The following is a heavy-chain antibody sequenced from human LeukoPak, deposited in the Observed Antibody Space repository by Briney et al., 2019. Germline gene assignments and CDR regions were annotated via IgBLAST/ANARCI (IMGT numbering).Heavy chain of an antibody. CDR1: GFTFSIYA. D-gene: IGHD2-2*02. CDR3: AREDIVVVPAAIRRYYYYMDV. V-gene: IGHV3-23*01. J-gene: IGHJ6*03. CDR2: ISGSGKIT. Sequence: GGSLRLSYAASGFTFSIYAMNWLRQAPGKGLEWVSSISGSGKITYYAGSVKGRFTISRDNAKDSLYLQMNSLRAEDTAVYYCAREDIVVVPAAIRRYYYYMDVWGKGTTVTVSS.